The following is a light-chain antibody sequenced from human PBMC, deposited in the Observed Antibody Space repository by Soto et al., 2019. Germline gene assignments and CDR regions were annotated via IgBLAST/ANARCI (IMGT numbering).Light chain of an antibody. J-gene: IGLJ2*01. V-gene: IGLV7-46*01. Sequence: QAVVTQEPSLTVSPGGTVTLTCDSNTGPVTSGHWPYWLQQKPGHAPRTLIYDTSKKHSWTPARFSGSLLGGKAALTLSGAQPEDEADYYCFLSYNSARPVVFGGGTKLPVL. CDR3: FLSYNSARPVV. CDR2: DTS. CDR1: TGPVTSGHW.